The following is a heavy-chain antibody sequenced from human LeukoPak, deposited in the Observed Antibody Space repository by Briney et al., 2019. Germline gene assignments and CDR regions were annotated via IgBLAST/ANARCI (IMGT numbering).Heavy chain of an antibody. D-gene: IGHD6-19*01. CDR2: ISYDGGNK. CDR1: GFTFSSYG. J-gene: IGHJ4*02. CDR3: AKDNRYSSGLDY. Sequence: PGRSLRLSCAASGFTFSSYGMHWVRQAPGKGLEWVAVISYDGGNKYYADSVKGRFTISRDNSKNTLYLQMNSLRAEDTAVYYCAKDNRYSSGLDYWGQGTLVTVSS. V-gene: IGHV3-30*18.